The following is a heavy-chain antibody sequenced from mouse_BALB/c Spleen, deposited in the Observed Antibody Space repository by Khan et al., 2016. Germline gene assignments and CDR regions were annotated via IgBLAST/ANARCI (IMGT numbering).Heavy chain of an antibody. CDR2: NDPANGNT. V-gene: IGHV14-3*02. J-gene: IGHJ2*01. Sequence: LQLGQSGAELVKPGASVKLSCTASGFNIKDTFMHWVKQRPEQGLEWIGRNDPANGNTEYDPKFKGKATLIVDISSTTASLQLSSLTSEDPAVYYCAGRAHIDYNGSSYGYWRESTTPAVSS. CDR3: AGRAHIDYNGSSYGY. D-gene: IGHD1-1*01. CDR1: GFNIKDTF.